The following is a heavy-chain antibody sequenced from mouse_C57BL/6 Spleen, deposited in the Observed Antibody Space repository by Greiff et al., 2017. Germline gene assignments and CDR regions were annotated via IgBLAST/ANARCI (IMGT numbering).Heavy chain of an antibody. CDR1: GYSFTGYY. J-gene: IGHJ3*01. D-gene: IGHD2-4*01. CDR2: IHPRPGGP. V-gene: IGHV1-42*01. CDR3: ARSGDDYDAWFAY. Sequence: VQLQQSGPELVKPGASVKISCKASGYSFTGYYMNWVKQSPEKSLEWIGEIHPRPGGPTSNQKFKAKATLTVDTSSSTAYMPLPSLPSADSAVYYCARSGDDYDAWFAYWGEGGLGTVSA.